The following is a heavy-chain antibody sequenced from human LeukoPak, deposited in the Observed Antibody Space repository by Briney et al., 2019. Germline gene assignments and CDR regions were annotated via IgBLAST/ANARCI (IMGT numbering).Heavy chain of an antibody. Sequence: SETLSLTCIVSGGSISPYYWSWIRQPPGSGLEWIAYIYYSGSTSYNPSLKSRVAISVDTSNNEVSLKLSSVTAADTAVYYCARRAGSYLAFEYWGQGTLVTVSS. V-gene: IGHV4-59*08. CDR2: IYYSGST. CDR1: GGSISPYY. D-gene: IGHD1-26*01. CDR3: ARRAGSYLAFEY. J-gene: IGHJ4*02.